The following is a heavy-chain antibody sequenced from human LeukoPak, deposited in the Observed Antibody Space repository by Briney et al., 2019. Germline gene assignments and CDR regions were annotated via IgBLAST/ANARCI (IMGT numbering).Heavy chain of an antibody. CDR3: ARDSGYYDSSGYVDY. J-gene: IGHJ4*02. CDR2: ISSSGSTI. D-gene: IGHD3-22*01. CDR1: GFTFSDYY. V-gene: IGHV3-11*01. Sequence: TGGSLRLSCAASGFTFSDYYMSWIRQAPGKGLEWVSYISSSGSTIYYADSVKGRFTISRDNAKNSLYLQMNSLRAEDTAVYYCARDSGYYDSSGYVDYWGQGTLVTVSS.